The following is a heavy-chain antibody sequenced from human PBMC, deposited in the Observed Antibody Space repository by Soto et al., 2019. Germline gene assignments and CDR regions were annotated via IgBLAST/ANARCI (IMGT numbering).Heavy chain of an antibody. CDR3: AREAAETVGDGYWCDP. CDR1: GGSFSGYY. Sequence: PSETLSLTCFVSGGSFSGYYWSWIRQPAGKGLEWIGRVYTSGNTDYNPSLTSRVTVSVDTSKNQFSLKLRFVTAADTAAYYCAREAAETVGDGYWCDPWGQVTLVTVSS. CDR2: VYTSGNT. J-gene: IGHJ5*02. D-gene: IGHD6-13*01. V-gene: IGHV4-4*07.